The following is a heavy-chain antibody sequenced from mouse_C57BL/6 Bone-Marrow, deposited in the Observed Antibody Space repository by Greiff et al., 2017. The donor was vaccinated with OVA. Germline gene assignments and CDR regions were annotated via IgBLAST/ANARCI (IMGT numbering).Heavy chain of an antibody. CDR2: IDPDTGGT. CDR1: GYTFTDYE. D-gene: IGHD2-12*01. J-gene: IGHJ3*01. CDR3: TRDDVLSFAY. V-gene: IGHV1-15*01. Sequence: VKLLESGAELVRPGASVTLSCKASGYTFTDYEMHWVKQTPVHGLEWIGAIDPDTGGTASNQKFKGKAILTADKSSSTAYMELRSLTSEDSGGYYWTRDDVLSFAYWGQGTLVTVSA.